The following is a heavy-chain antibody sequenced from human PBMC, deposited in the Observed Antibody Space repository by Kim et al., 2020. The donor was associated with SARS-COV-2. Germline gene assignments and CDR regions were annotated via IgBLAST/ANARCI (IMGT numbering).Heavy chain of an antibody. CDR3: ARGAVLRYFDWFDY. J-gene: IGHJ4*02. V-gene: IGHV1-46*01. Sequence: AQKFQGGVTMTRDTSTSTVYMELSSLRSEDTAVYYCARGAVLRYFDWFDYWGQGTLVTVSS. D-gene: IGHD3-9*01.